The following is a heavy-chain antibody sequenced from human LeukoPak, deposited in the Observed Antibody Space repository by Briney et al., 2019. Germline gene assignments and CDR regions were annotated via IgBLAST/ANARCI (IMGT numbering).Heavy chain of an antibody. J-gene: IGHJ4*02. CDR3: AREARSPGY. V-gene: IGHV3-49*03. Sequence: GGSLRLSCIASGFTFGDHSMSWFRLAPGKGLEWVGFITSKAYGGTTDYAASVKGRFTISRDDSNSIAYLQMNTLKIEDTAVYYCAREARSPGYWGQGTLVTVSS. CDR1: GFTFGDHS. D-gene: IGHD1-14*01. CDR2: ITSKAYGGTT.